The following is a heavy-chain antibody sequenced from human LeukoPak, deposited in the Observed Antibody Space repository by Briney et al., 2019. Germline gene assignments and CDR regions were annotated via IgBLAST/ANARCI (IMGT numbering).Heavy chain of an antibody. V-gene: IGHV4-34*01. CDR2: INHSGST. Sequence: SETLSLTCAVYGGSFSGYYWSWIRQPPGKGLEWIGDINHSGSTNYNPSLKSRVTISLDTSKNQFSLKLSSVTAADTAVYYCARVGDSSGYYLGAFDYRGQGTLVTVSS. CDR1: GGSFSGYY. D-gene: IGHD3-22*01. CDR3: ARVGDSSGYYLGAFDY. J-gene: IGHJ4*02.